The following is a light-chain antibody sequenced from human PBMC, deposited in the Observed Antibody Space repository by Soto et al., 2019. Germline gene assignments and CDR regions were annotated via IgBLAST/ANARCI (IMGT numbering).Light chain of an antibody. CDR2: AAS. CDR1: QSISSY. V-gene: IGKV1-39*01. J-gene: IGKJ1*01. CDR3: QQSYSTPQT. Sequence: DIQMTQSPSSLSAXVGDRVTITCRASQSISSYLNWYQQKPGKAPKLLIYAASSLQSGVPSRFSGSGSGTGFTLTISSLQPEDFATYYCQQSYSTPQTFGQGTKVDIK.